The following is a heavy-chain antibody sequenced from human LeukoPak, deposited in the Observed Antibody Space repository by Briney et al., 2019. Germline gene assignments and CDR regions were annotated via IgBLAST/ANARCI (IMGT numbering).Heavy chain of an antibody. Sequence: GGSLRLSCAASGFTFSSYAMHWVRQAPGKGLEWVAVISYDGSNKYYADSVKGRFTISRDNSKKTLYLQMNSLRAEDTAVYYCARDLNWGDSSLWGQGTLVTVSS. CDR1: GFTFSSYA. D-gene: IGHD7-27*01. CDR2: ISYDGSNK. V-gene: IGHV3-30-3*01. CDR3: ARDLNWGDSSL. J-gene: IGHJ4*02.